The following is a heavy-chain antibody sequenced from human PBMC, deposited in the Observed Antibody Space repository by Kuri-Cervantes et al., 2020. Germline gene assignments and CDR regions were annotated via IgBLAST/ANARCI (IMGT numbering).Heavy chain of an antibody. CDR2: SYYSGIT. V-gene: IGHV4-39*01. J-gene: IGHJ3*02. CDR1: GGPISSSSYN. Sequence: SGTLSLTCTGSGGPISSSSYNWGWIRQPPGKGLEWIGSSYYSGITYYNPSLKSRVTISVDTSKNQSSLKLSSVTAADTAVYYCARLGRFTAMVCVHDDAFDIWGQGTMVTVSS. CDR3: ARLGRFTAMVCVHDDAFDI. D-gene: IGHD5-18*01.